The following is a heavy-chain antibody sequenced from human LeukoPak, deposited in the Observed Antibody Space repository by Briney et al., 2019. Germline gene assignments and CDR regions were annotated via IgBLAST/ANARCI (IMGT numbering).Heavy chain of an antibody. D-gene: IGHD2-2*01. CDR2: IRYDGSNK. V-gene: IGHV3-30*02. CDR1: GFTFSSYG. Sequence: GGSLRLSXAASGFTFSSYGMHWVRQAPGKGLEWVAFIRYDGSNKYYADSVKGRFTISRDNSKNTLYLQMNSLRAEDTAVYYCAKTIWTLIVVVPAAVDFDYWGQGTLVTVSS. J-gene: IGHJ4*02. CDR3: AKTIWTLIVVVPAAVDFDY.